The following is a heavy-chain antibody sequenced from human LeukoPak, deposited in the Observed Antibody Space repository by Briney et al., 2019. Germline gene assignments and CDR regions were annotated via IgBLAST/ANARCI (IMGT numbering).Heavy chain of an antibody. D-gene: IGHD3-10*01. V-gene: IGHV1-8*01. CDR3: ARADDTMVRGVIIYYMDV. J-gene: IGHJ6*03. CDR1: GYTFTSYD. Sequence: GASVKVSCKASGYTFTSYDINSVRQATGQGFEWMGWMNPNSGNTGYAQKFQGRVTMTRNTSISTANMELSSLRSEDTAVYYCARADDTMVRGVIIYYMDVWGKGTTVTVSS. CDR2: MNPNSGNT.